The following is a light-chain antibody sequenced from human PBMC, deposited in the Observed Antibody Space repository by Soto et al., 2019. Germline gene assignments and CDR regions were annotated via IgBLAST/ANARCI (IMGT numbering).Light chain of an antibody. V-gene: IGLV1-44*01. Sequence: QSVLTQPPSASGTPGQRVTISCSGSSSNIGSNTVNWYQQLPGTAPKLLIYSNNQRPSGVPDRFSGSKSGTSASLATSGLQSEDEADYYCAAWDDSLSVLYVFGTGTKVTVL. CDR1: SSNIGSNT. CDR3: AAWDDSLSVLYV. J-gene: IGLJ1*01. CDR2: SNN.